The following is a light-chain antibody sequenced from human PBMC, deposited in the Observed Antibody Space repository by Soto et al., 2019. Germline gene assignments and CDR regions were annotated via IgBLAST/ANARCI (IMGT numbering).Light chain of an antibody. J-gene: IGKJ4*01. CDR1: QSVSSSY. Sequence: EIVLTQSPGTLSLSPGERATLSCRASQSVSSSYLAWYQQKPGQAPRLLIYGASSRSTGIPDRFSGSGAGTYFTLTISRLEPEDFAVYYCQQYGSSPMLTFVGGTQVEIK. CDR3: QQYGSSPMLT. V-gene: IGKV3-20*01. CDR2: GAS.